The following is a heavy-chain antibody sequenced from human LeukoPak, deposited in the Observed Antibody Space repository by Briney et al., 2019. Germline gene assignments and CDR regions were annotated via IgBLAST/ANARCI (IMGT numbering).Heavy chain of an antibody. D-gene: IGHD3-22*01. V-gene: IGHV4-59*08. Sequence: PSETLSLTCTVSGGSISSYYWSWIRQPPGKGLEWIAYISDIGSINYNPSLKSRVTISLDTSKNQFSLKLSSVTAADTAVYYCASLPDYYDSSCYTQDYWGQGTLVTVSS. CDR1: GGSISSYY. CDR2: ISDIGSI. CDR3: ASLPDYYDSSCYTQDY. J-gene: IGHJ4*02.